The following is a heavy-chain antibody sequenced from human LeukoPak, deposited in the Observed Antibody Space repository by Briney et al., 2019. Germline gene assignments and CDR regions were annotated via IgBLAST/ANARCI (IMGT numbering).Heavy chain of an antibody. CDR1: GFTLRGYG. CDR2: IQNDGTNK. J-gene: IGHJ4*02. Sequence: PGGSLRLSCAASGFTLRGYGMHWVRQAPGKGLEWVTFIQNDGTNKYYADSVRGRFTISRDNSKNTLFLQMNSLRAEDTALYYCARDDLLTGYNLDYWGQGTLVTVSS. V-gene: IGHV3-30*19. D-gene: IGHD3-9*01. CDR3: ARDDLLTGYNLDY.